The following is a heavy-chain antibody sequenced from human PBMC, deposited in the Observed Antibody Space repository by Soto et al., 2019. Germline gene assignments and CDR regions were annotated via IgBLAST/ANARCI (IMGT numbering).Heavy chain of an antibody. CDR2: IWYDGSNK. D-gene: IGHD5-12*01. J-gene: IGHJ6*02. V-gene: IGHV3-33*01. Sequence: GGSLRLSCAASGFTFSSYGMHWVRQAPGKGLEWVAVIWYDGSNKYYADSVKGRFTISRDNSKNTLYLQMNSLRAEDTAVYYCAREQMATIYYGMDVWGQGTTVTVSS. CDR3: AREQMATIYYGMDV. CDR1: GFTFSSYG.